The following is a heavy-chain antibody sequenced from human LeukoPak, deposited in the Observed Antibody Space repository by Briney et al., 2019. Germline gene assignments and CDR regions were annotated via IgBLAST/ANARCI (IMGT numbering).Heavy chain of an antibody. D-gene: IGHD3-22*01. CDR3: ARDNWSQLPTYYYDTSGGS. CDR2: ISSSSSYI. V-gene: IGHV3-21*01. J-gene: IGHJ5*02. Sequence: PGGSLRLSCAASGFTFSSYSMNWVRQAPGKGLEWVSSISSSSSYIYYADSVKGRFTISRDNAKNSLYLQMNSLRAEDTAVYYCARDNWSQLPTYYYDTSGGSWGQGTLVTVSS. CDR1: GFTFSSYS.